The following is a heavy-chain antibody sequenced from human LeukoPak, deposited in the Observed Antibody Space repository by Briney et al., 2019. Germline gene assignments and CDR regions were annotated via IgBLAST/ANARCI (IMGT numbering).Heavy chain of an antibody. Sequence: PSETLSLTCTVSGGSLSNYYWIWIRQSPGKGLEWVGHIFYTGSTKYNPSLKSRVTISVDTSKNQLSLKLSSVTAADTAVYYCAREPGFDSSGYLNWFDPWGQGTLVTVSS. CDR2: IFYTGST. CDR1: GGSLSNYY. V-gene: IGHV4-59*01. CDR3: AREPGFDSSGYLNWFDP. D-gene: IGHD3-22*01. J-gene: IGHJ5*02.